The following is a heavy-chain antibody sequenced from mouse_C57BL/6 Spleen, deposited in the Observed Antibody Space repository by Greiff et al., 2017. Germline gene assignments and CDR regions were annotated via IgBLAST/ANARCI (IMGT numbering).Heavy chain of an antibody. CDR3: ASFGSSYDYAMDY. J-gene: IGHJ4*01. CDR2: IDPSDSYT. Sequence: QVQLKQPGAELVMPGASVKLSCKASGYTFTSYWMHWVKQRPGQGLEWIGEIDPSDSYTNYNQKFKGKSTLTVDKSSSTAYMQLSSLTSEDSAVYYCASFGSSYDYAMDYWGQGTSVTVSS. D-gene: IGHD1-1*01. CDR1: GYTFTSYW. V-gene: IGHV1-69*01.